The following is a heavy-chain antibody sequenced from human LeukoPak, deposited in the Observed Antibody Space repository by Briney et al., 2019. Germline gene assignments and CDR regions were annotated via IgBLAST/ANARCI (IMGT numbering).Heavy chain of an antibody. Sequence: GGSLRLSCAASGFTFSSYWMSWVRQAPGKGLEGVANIKEYGSEEYYVGSVKGRFSISRDNAKNSLYLQMNSLRAEDTAVYHCARDWLAGNPYHAFDLWGKGTMVTVSS. D-gene: IGHD3-22*01. J-gene: IGHJ3*01. V-gene: IGHV3-7*01. CDR1: GFTFSSYW. CDR3: ARDWLAGNPYHAFDL. CDR2: IKEYGSEE.